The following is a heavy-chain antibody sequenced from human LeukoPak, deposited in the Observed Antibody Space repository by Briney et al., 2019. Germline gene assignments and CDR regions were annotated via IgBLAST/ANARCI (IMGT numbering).Heavy chain of an antibody. D-gene: IGHD1-26*01. Sequence: GGSLRLSCAASGFTFSSYGMHWVRLAPGKGLEWVAFIRYDGSDKYYADSVKGRFTISRDNSKNTLYLQMNSLGAEDTAVYYCAKPPSGSYYAGYFDYWGQGALVTVSS. J-gene: IGHJ4*02. CDR3: AKPPSGSYYAGYFDY. V-gene: IGHV3-30*02. CDR1: GFTFSSYG. CDR2: IRYDGSDK.